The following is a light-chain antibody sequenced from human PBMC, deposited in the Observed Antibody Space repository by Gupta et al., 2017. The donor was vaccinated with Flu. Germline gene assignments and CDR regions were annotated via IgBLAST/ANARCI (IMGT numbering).Light chain of an antibody. CDR3: QQYNTFPLT. J-gene: IGKJ4*01. CDR2: GAS. Sequence: PSSRSASVGDRVIITCRASQNINNYLAWFQQKPGKAPNSLIYGASRLQSGVPSRFSGSGSGTDFTLTIDNLQAEDFATYSCQQYNTFPLTFGGGTKVEI. V-gene: IGKV1-16*01. CDR1: QNINNY.